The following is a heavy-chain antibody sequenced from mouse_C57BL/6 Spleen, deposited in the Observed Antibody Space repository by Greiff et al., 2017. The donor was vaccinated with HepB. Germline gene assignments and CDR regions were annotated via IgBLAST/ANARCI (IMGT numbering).Heavy chain of an antibody. CDR2: FYPGSGSI. CDR1: GYTFTEYT. J-gene: IGHJ2*01. V-gene: IGHV1-62-2*01. D-gene: IGHD1-1*01. Sequence: VKLQESGAELVKPGASVKLSCKASGYTFTEYTIHWVKQRSGQGLEWIGWFYPGSGSIKYNEKFKDKATLTADKSSSTVYMELSRLTSEDSAVYCCARHENYGSSYDYWGQGTTLTVSS. CDR3: ARHENYGSSYDY.